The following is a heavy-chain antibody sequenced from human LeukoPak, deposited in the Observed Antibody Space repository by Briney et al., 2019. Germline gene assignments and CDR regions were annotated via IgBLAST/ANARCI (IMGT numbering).Heavy chain of an antibody. D-gene: IGHD2-2*02. CDR1: GASIYTSSSY. CDR2: VYYTGST. CDR3: TTSRTNDCSSPSCYTDY. Sequence: PSETLSLTCTVSGASIYTSSSYWGWIRQPPGKGLEWIASVYYTGSTYYSPSLKSRATISVDTSKNQFSLELNSVTAADTAVYYCTTSRTNDCSSPSCYTDYWGQGTLVTVSS. V-gene: IGHV4-39*01. J-gene: IGHJ4*02.